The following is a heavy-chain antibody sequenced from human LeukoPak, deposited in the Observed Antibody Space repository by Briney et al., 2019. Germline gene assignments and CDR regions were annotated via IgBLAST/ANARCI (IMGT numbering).Heavy chain of an antibody. CDR1: GFTFSSYW. CDR3: ASNGDFLDY. J-gene: IGHJ4*02. Sequence: QAGGSLRLSCAVSGFTFSSYWMTWVRQAPGKGLEWVANIKQDGSEKYYVDSVKGRFTISRDNAKNSLYLQMNSLSAEDTAVYYCASNGDFLDYWGQGTLVTVSS. V-gene: IGHV3-7*05. D-gene: IGHD4-17*01. CDR2: IKQDGSEK.